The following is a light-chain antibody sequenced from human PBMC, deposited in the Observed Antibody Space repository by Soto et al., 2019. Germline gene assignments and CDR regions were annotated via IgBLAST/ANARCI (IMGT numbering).Light chain of an antibody. CDR1: QTISSW. Sequence: IQMTQSPSAPSGSVRGGVTITCRASQTISSWLAWYQQKPGKAPKLLIYKASTLKSGVPSRFSGSGSGTEFTLTISSLQPDDFATYYCQHYNSYSEAFGQGTKVDIK. CDR3: QHYNSYSEA. V-gene: IGKV1-5*03. J-gene: IGKJ1*01. CDR2: KAS.